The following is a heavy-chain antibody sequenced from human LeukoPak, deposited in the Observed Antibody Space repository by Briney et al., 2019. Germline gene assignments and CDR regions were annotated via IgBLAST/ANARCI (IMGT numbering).Heavy chain of an antibody. Sequence: SETLSLTCTVSGGSISSGGYYWSWIRQPPGKGLGWIGYIYHSGSTYYNPSLKSRVTISVDRSKNQFSLRLTSVTAADTAVYYCARISTGWAFDIWGPGTMVTVSS. J-gene: IGHJ3*02. CDR2: IYHSGST. CDR1: GGSISSGGYY. V-gene: IGHV4-30-2*01. D-gene: IGHD3-9*01. CDR3: ARISTGWAFDI.